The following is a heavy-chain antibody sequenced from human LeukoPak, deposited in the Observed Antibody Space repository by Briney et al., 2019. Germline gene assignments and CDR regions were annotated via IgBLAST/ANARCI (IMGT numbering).Heavy chain of an antibody. V-gene: IGHV3-30*18. J-gene: IGHJ4*02. CDR2: ISYDGSNK. CDR1: GFTFSSYG. Sequence: GGSLRLSCAASGFTFSSYGMHWVRQAPGKGLEWVAVISYDGSNKYYADSVKGRFTISRGNSKNTLYLQMNSLRAEDTAVYYCAKPDSSGWYYVDYWGQGTLVTVSP. CDR3: AKPDSSGWYYVDY. D-gene: IGHD6-19*01.